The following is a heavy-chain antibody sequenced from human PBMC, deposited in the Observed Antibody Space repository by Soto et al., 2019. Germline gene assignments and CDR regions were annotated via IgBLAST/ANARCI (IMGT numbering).Heavy chain of an antibody. V-gene: IGHV4-31*03. D-gene: IGHD1-1*01. CDR3: ARDLGPRTTSSV. Sequence: QVQLQESGPGLVKPSPTLSLTCTVSGGSISSGGYYWSWIRQHPGKGLEWIGYIYYSGSTYYNPSLKSRVTISVDTTKNQFSLKLCSVTAADTAVYYCARDLGPRTTSSVWGKGTTVTVSS. CDR1: GGSISSGGYY. J-gene: IGHJ6*04. CDR2: IYYSGST.